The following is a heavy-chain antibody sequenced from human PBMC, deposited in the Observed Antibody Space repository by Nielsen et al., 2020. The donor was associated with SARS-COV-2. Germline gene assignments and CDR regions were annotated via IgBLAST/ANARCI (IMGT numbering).Heavy chain of an antibody. D-gene: IGHD6-13*01. CDR3: ARDFRSSRPPYYYYGMDV. CDR2: ISYDGSNK. V-gene: IGHV3-30-3*01. J-gene: IGHJ6*02. Sequence: LSLTCAASGFTFSSYAMHWVRQAPGKGLEWVAVISYDGSNKYYADSVKGRFTISRDNSKNTLYLQMNSLRAEDTAVYYCARDFRSSRPPYYYYGMDVWGQGTTVTVSS. CDR1: GFTFSSYA.